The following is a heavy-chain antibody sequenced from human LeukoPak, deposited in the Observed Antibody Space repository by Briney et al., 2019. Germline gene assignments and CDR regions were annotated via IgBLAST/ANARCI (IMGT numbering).Heavy chain of an antibody. Sequence: GGSLRLSCAVSGLIVGRDCVSWVRQTPEKGLEWVSVLYGNGDTYYAESVKGRFTISRGTSKNAVYLQMTSLRVEDTSRYYCVSVYNNGWYVDYWGQGTLVTVSS. J-gene: IGHJ4*02. D-gene: IGHD6-25*01. CDR1: GLIVGRDC. V-gene: IGHV3-66*01. CDR3: VSVYNNGWYVDY. CDR2: LYGNGDT.